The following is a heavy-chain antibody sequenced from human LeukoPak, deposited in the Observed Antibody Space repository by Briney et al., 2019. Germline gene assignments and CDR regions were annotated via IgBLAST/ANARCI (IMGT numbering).Heavy chain of an antibody. J-gene: IGHJ4*02. Sequence: PSETLSLTCTVSGXSISSRSYYWGWIRQPPGMGLEWIGSIFYSGTTYYNPSLKSRVTISVDTSKNQFSLRLSSVTAADTAVYYCASENCSGTSCSSFDYWGQGTLVTVSS. CDR3: ASENCSGTSCSSFDY. CDR1: GXSISSRSYY. CDR2: IFYSGTT. V-gene: IGHV4-39*01. D-gene: IGHD2-2*01.